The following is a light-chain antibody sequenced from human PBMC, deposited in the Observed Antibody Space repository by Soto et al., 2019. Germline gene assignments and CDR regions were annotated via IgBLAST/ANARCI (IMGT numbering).Light chain of an antibody. CDR3: QQYGIYRT. J-gene: IGKJ1*01. CDR2: KAA. CDR1: QSISSW. V-gene: IGKV1-5*03. Sequence: DIQMTQSPSTLSASVGDRVTITCRASQSISSWLAWYQQRPGRAPKLLIYKAANLQSGVPSRFSGSGSGTEFTLTISSLQPDDFATYYCQQYGIYRTFGQELNVDIK.